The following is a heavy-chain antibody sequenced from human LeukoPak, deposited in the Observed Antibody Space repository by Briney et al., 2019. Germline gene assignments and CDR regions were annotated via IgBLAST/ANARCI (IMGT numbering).Heavy chain of an antibody. Sequence: GGSLRLSCAASGFILSSYSVNWVRQAPGKGLEWVSSISSSSNYIYYADSMKGRFTISRDNAKNSLYLQMNSLRAEDTAVYYCARDGGSGSNYPFDHWGQGTLVTVSS. D-gene: IGHD1-26*01. V-gene: IGHV3-21*01. CDR1: GFILSSYS. J-gene: IGHJ4*02. CDR3: ARDGGSGSNYPFDH. CDR2: ISSSSNYI.